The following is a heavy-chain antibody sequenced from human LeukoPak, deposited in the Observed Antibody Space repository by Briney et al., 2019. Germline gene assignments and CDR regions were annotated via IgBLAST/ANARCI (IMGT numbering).Heavy chain of an antibody. CDR1: GFTFSSYA. CDR2: ISSNGGST. CDR3: ARVLWNGDYPRFDY. V-gene: IGHV3-64*01. D-gene: IGHD4-17*01. Sequence: GGSLRLSCAASGFTFSSYAMHWVRQAPGKGLEYVSAISSNGGSTYYANSVKGRFTISRDNSKNTLYLQMGSLRAEDMAVYYCARVLWNGDYPRFDYWGQGTLVTVSS. J-gene: IGHJ4*02.